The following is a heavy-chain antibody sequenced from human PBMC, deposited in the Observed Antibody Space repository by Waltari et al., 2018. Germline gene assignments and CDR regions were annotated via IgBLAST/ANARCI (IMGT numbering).Heavy chain of an antibody. J-gene: IGHJ4*02. CDR2: IHTSEGT. CDR1: GDSISSYY. Sequence: QVQLQESGPGLVRPSETLSLTCSVSGDSISSYYWSWFRQPAGKGLEWIGRIHTSEGTNFNPSLKSRVTMSLDTSQNQFSLKLRSVTAADTAVYYCAREGWADYSNPFDYWGQGTLVTVSS. V-gene: IGHV4-4*07. D-gene: IGHD4-4*01. CDR3: AREGWADYSNPFDY.